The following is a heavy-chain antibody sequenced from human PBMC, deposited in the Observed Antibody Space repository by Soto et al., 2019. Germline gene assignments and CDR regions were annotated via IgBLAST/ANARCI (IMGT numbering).Heavy chain of an antibody. Sequence: EVQLVESGGGLVQPGGSLRLSCAASGFTFSNYWMHWFRQAPGKGLMWVSRINNDGSYTTDADSVKGRFTISRDNAKSTLYLQINSLRAEDTAVYYCAKDFAGDFYYWGQGILVTVSS. J-gene: IGHJ4*02. V-gene: IGHV3-74*01. CDR2: INNDGSYT. CDR1: GFTFSNYW. D-gene: IGHD4-17*01. CDR3: AKDFAGDFYY.